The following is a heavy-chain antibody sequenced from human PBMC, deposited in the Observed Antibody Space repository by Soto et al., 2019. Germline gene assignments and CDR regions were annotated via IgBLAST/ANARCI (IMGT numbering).Heavy chain of an antibody. Sequence: MQGKDLEWIGIIYPEDSETRYSPSFQGLVTISVDKSISTAYLQWNSLQASDTATYYCARKGPEDWPLDYWGQGTLVTVSS. D-gene: IGHD3-9*01. CDR3: ARKGPEDWPLDY. CDR2: IYPEDSET. J-gene: IGHJ4*02. V-gene: IGHV5-51*02.